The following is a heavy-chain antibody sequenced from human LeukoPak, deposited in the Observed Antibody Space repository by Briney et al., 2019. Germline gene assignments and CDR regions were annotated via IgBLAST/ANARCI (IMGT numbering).Heavy chain of an antibody. J-gene: IGHJ4*02. V-gene: IGHV3-23*01. CDR3: AKGSNSPRQYYFAF. D-gene: IGHD2/OR15-2a*01. Sequence: GGSLRLSCAASLFTFNKYSLRWVRDAPGEGLEGVSDITSGGGDRSHAPSVKAQFTIYRNNSKKTLYLKMNSQSAEDAAVYPCAKGSNSPRQYYFAFWGQPTPVTASS. CDR2: ITSGGGDR. CDR1: LFTFNKYS.